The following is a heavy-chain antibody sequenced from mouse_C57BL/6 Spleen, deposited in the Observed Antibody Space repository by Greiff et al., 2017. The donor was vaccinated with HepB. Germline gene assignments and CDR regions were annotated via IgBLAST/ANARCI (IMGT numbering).Heavy chain of an antibody. CDR3: ARDYYYGSSYGFAY. J-gene: IGHJ3*01. CDR2: INPNNGGT. Sequence: VQLKESGPELVKPGASVKMSCKASGYTFTDYNMHWVKQSHGKSLEWIGYINPNNGGTSYNQKFKGKATLTVNKSSSTAYMELRSLTSEDSAVYYCARDYYYGSSYGFAYWGQGTLVTVSA. CDR1: GYTFTDYN. V-gene: IGHV1-22*01. D-gene: IGHD1-1*01.